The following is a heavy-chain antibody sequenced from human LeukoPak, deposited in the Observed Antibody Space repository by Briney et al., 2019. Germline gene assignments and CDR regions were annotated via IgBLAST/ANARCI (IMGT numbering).Heavy chain of an antibody. J-gene: IGHJ6*02. CDR1: GFPFSSYA. D-gene: IGHD2-15*01. V-gene: IGHV3-64D*09. CDR3: VRGYSFGPYGMDV. CDR2: ISDSGGST. Sequence: LSGGSLRLSCSASGFPFSSYAMHWVRQAPGKGLKYVSAISDSGGSTYYADSVKGRFTISRDNSKNTLYLQMSSLRAEDTAVYFCVRGYSFGPYGMDVWGQGTTVTVSS.